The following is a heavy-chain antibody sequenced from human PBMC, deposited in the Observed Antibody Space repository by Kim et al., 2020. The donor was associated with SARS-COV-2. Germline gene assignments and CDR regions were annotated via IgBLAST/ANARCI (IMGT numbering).Heavy chain of an antibody. Sequence: SETLSLTCTVSGGSISSSSYYWGWIRQPPGKGLEWIGSIYYSGSTYYNPSLKSRVTISVDTSKNQFSLKLSSVTAADTAVYYCARALSGSYYPYYFDYWGQGTLVTVSS. CDR1: GGSISSSSYY. V-gene: IGHV4-39*07. J-gene: IGHJ4*02. D-gene: IGHD1-26*01. CDR2: IYYSGST. CDR3: ARALSGSYYPYYFDY.